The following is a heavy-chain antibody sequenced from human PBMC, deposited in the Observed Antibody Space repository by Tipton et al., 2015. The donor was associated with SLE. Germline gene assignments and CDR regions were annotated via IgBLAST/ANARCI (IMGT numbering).Heavy chain of an antibody. CDR3: ARDATRALDI. CDR2: VLTSGST. J-gene: IGHJ3*02. D-gene: IGHD2-15*01. V-gene: IGHV4-4*07. Sequence: TLSLTCTVSGDSISNYYWSWIRQPAGKGLEWIGRVLTSGSTNYNPSLKSRVTMSVDTSKNQFPLKLRSVTAADTATYYCARDATRALDIWGQGTMVTVSS. CDR1: GDSISNYY.